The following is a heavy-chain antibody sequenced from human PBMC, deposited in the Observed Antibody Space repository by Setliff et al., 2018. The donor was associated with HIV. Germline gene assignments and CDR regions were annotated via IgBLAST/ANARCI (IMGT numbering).Heavy chain of an antibody. CDR2: INHSGST. J-gene: IGHJ6*03. V-gene: IGHV4-34*01. CDR3: ARGGRQEIYYYYYMDV. CDR1: GGSFSGYY. Sequence: SETLSLTCAVYGGSFSGYYWSWIRQPPGKGLEWIGEINHSGSTNYNPSLKSRVTISVDTSKNQFSLKLSSVTAADTAVYYCARGGRQEIYYYYYMDVWGKGTTVTVSS.